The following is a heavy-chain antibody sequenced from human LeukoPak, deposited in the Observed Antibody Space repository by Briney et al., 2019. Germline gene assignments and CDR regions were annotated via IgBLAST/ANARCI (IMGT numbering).Heavy chain of an antibody. CDR2: NYYSGST. V-gene: IGHV4-59*01. D-gene: IGHD4-23*01. CDR1: GGSISSYY. CDR3: ARDRATVVTGHGYYYYGMDV. J-gene: IGHJ6*02. Sequence: PSETLSLTCTVSGGSISSYYWSWIRQPPGKGLEWIGYNYYSGSTNYNPSLKSRVTISVDTSKNQFSLKLSSVTAADTAVYYCARDRATVVTGHGYYYYGMDVWGQGTTVTVSS.